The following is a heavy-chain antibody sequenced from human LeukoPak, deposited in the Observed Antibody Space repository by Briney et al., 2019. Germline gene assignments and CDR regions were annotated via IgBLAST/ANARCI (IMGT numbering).Heavy chain of an antibody. CDR1: GGSISSYY. CDR3: ARVDAAAGMS. D-gene: IGHD6-13*01. V-gene: IGHV4-59*01. CDR2: IYYSGST. J-gene: IGHJ4*02. Sequence: PSETLSLTCTVSGGSISSYYWSWIRQPPGKGLEWIGCIYYSGSTNYNPSLKSRVTISVDTSKNQFSLKLSSVTAADTAVYYCARVDAAAGMSWGQGTLVTVSS.